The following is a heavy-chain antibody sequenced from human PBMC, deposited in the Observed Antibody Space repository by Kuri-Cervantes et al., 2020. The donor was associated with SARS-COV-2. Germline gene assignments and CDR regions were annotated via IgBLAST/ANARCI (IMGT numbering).Heavy chain of an antibody. D-gene: IGHD2-21*02. CDR2: IIPIFGTA. V-gene: IGHV1-69*05. CDR3: ARGGFCGGDCSKGAFDI. Sequence: SVKVSCKASGGTFSSYAISWVRQAPGQGLEWMGGIIPIFGTANYAQKFQGRVTMTRDTSTSTVYMELSSLRSGDTAVYYCARGGFCGGDCSKGAFDIWGQGTMVTVSS. CDR1: GGTFSSYA. J-gene: IGHJ3*02.